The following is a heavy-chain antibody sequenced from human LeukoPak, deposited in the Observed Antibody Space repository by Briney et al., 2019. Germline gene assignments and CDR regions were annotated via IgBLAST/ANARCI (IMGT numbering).Heavy chain of an antibody. CDR3: ARAATYYDGSGYGHLDV. J-gene: IGHJ6*02. Sequence: SETLSLTCTVSGGSINNYYWSWIRQPPGKGLEWIAYIYYRGGTNYNPSLKSRVTISVDKSANQFSLKLSSVTATDTAVYYCARAATYYDGSGYGHLDVWGQGTTVTVSS. V-gene: IGHV4-59*12. CDR2: IYYRGGT. CDR1: GGSINNYY. D-gene: IGHD3-22*01.